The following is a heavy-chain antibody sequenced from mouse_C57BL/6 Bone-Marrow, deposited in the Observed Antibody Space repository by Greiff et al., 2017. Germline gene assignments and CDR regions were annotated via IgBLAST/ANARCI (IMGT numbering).Heavy chain of an antibody. CDR3: ARKGYFDY. V-gene: IGHV1-81*01. CDR2: IYPRSGNT. CDR1: GYTFTSYG. J-gene: IGHJ2*01. Sequence: QVQLKESGAELARPGASVKLSCKASGYTFTSYGISWVKQRTGQGLEWIGEIYPRSGNTYYNEKFKGKATLTADKSSSTAYMELRSLTSEDSAVYFCARKGYFDYWGQGTTRTVSS.